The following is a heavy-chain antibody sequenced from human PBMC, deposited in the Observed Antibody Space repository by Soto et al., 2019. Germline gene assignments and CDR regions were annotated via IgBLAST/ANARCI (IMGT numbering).Heavy chain of an antibody. CDR3: VNLYYYDSSGYDAFDI. V-gene: IGHV3-23*01. J-gene: IGHJ3*02. D-gene: IGHD3-22*01. CDR1: GFTFSSYA. Sequence: GGSLRLSCAASGFTFSSYAMSWVRQAPGKGLEWVSAISGSGGSTYYADSVKGRFTISRDNSKNTLYLQMNSLRAEDTAVYYCVNLYYYDSSGYDAFDIWGQGTMVTVSS. CDR2: ISGSGGST.